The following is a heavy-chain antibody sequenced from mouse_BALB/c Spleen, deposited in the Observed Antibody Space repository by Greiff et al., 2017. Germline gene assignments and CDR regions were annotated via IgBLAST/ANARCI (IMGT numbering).Heavy chain of an antibody. CDR2: ISSGGGST. Sequence: EVQVVESGGGLVKPGGSLKLSCAASGFAFSSYDMSWVRQTPEKRLEWVAYISSGGGSTYYPDTVKGRFTISRDNAKNTLYLQMSSLKSEDTAMYYCARAGGNYYFDYWGQGTTLTVSS. V-gene: IGHV5-12-1*01. D-gene: IGHD2-1*01. CDR1: GFAFSSYD. J-gene: IGHJ2*01. CDR3: ARAGGNYYFDY.